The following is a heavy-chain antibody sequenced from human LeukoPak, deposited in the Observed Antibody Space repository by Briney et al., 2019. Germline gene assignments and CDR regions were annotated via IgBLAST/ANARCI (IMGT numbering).Heavy chain of an antibody. V-gene: IGHV1-24*01. D-gene: IGHD4-17*01. J-gene: IGHJ4*02. CDR1: GYTLTELS. CDR3: ATSFTGDYGDYGNYFDY. Sequence: ASVKVSCXVSGYTLTELSMHWVRQAPGKGLEWMGGFDPEDGETIYAQKFQGRVTMTEDTSTDTAYMELSSLRSEDTAVYYCATSFTGDYGDYGNYFDYWGQGTLVTVSS. CDR2: FDPEDGET.